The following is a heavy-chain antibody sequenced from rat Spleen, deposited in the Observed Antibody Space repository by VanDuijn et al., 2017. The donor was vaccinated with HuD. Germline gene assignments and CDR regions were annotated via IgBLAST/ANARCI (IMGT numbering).Heavy chain of an antibody. CDR1: GRTFSDYY. D-gene: IGHD5-1*01. V-gene: IGHV5-25*01. J-gene: IGHJ3*01. Sequence: EVQLVESGGGLVQPGRSLKLSCAASGRTFSDYYMAWVRQAPTKGLEWVAYISTGGTTTYYRDSLKGRFPISRDNAKSTLYLQMDSLRSEDTATYYCARHSNWGFDYWGQGTLVTVSS. CDR3: ARHSNWGFDY. CDR2: ISTGGTTT.